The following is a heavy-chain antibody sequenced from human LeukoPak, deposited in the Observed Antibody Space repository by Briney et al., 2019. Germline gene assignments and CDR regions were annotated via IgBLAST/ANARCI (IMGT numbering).Heavy chain of an antibody. CDR1: GYTFTSYG. Sequence: ASVKGSCKASGYTFTSYGISWVRQAPGQGLEWMGWISAYNGNTNFVQKLQGRVTMTTDTSTSTASMELRSLSSDDTAVYYCARGVGPTVVTGGWFDPWGQGTLVTVSS. D-gene: IGHD4-23*01. CDR2: ISAYNGNT. J-gene: IGHJ5*02. CDR3: ARGVGPTVVTGGWFDP. V-gene: IGHV1-18*01.